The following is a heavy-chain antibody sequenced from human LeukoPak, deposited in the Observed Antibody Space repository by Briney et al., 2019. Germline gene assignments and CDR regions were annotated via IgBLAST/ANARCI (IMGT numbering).Heavy chain of an antibody. CDR1: GFTFSSYS. J-gene: IGHJ6*03. Sequence: PGGSLRLSCAASGFTFSSYSMNWVRQAPGKGLEWVSSISSSSSYIYYADSVKGRFTISRDNAKNSLYLQMNSLRAEDTAVYYCARSQIGYYYMDVWGKGTTVTVSS. CDR3: ARSQIGYYYMDV. V-gene: IGHV3-21*01. CDR2: ISSSSSYI. D-gene: IGHD2-21*01.